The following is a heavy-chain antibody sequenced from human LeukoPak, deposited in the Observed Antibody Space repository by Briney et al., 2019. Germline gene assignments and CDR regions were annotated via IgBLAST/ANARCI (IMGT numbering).Heavy chain of an antibody. CDR1: ADSIRISTYY. V-gene: IGHV4-61*05. J-gene: IGHJ4*02. CDR2: IYYSGST. Sequence: SETLSLTCTVSADSIRISTYYWAWVRQPPGKGLEWIGYIYYSGSTNYNPSLKSRVTISVDTSKNQFSLKLSSVTAADTAVYYCARGGIQLWTLDYWGQGTLVTVSS. CDR3: ARGGIQLWTLDY. D-gene: IGHD5-18*01.